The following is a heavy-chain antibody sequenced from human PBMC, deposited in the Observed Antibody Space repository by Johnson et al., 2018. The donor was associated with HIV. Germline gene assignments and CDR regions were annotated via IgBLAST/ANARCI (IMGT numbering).Heavy chain of an antibody. Sequence: QVQLVESGGGVVQPGRSLRLSCAASGFTFSSYGMHWVRQAPGKGLEWVAVIWYDGSNKYYADSVKGRFTISRDNSKHTLYLQMNSLRAEDTAGYCCAKERGGNAMGDAFDIWGQGTMVTVSS. J-gene: IGHJ3*02. CDR3: AKERGGNAMGDAFDI. D-gene: IGHD4-23*01. CDR1: GFTFSSYG. CDR2: IWYDGSNK. V-gene: IGHV3-33*06.